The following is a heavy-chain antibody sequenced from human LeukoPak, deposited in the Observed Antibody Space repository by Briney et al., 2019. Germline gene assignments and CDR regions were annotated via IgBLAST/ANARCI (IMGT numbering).Heavy chain of an antibody. J-gene: IGHJ5*02. D-gene: IGHD6-13*01. CDR2: ISGSGGST. Sequence: PGGSLRLSCAASGFTFSSYWMSWVRQAPGKGLEWVSAISGSGGSTYYADSVKGRFTISRDNSKNTLYLQMNSLRADDTAVYYCAKGFSSSWYSLNWFDPWGQGTLVTVSS. CDR3: AKGFSSSWYSLNWFDP. CDR1: GFTFSSYW. V-gene: IGHV3-23*01.